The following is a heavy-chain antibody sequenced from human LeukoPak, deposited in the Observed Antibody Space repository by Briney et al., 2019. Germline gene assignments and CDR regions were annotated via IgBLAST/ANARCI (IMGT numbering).Heavy chain of an antibody. CDR3: ARDACTNGVCSRYYYYYMDV. CDR2: ISYDGSNK. CDR1: GFTFSSYA. Sequence: GRSLRLSCAASGFTFSSYAMHWVRQAPGKGLEWVAVISYDGSNKYYADSVKGRFTISRDNSKSTLYLQMNSLRAEDTAVYYCARDACTNGVCSRYYYYYMDVWGKGTTVTVSS. D-gene: IGHD2-8*01. V-gene: IGHV3-30*01. J-gene: IGHJ6*03.